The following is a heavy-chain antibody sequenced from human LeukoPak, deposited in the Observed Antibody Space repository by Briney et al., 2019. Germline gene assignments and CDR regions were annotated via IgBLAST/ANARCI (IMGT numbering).Heavy chain of an antibody. V-gene: IGHV4-59*01. CDR1: GGSISSYY. D-gene: IGHD3-3*01. CDR3: AREEIFGVVKGAFDI. Sequence: PSETLSLTCTVSGGSISSYYWSWIRQPLGKGLEWIGYIYYSGSTNYNPSLKSRVTISVDTSKNQFSLKLSSVTAADTAVYYCAREEIFGVVKGAFDIWGQGTMVTVSS. J-gene: IGHJ3*02. CDR2: IYYSGST.